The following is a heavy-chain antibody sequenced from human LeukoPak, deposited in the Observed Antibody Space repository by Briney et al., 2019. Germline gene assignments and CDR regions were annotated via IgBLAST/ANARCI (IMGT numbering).Heavy chain of an antibody. J-gene: IGHJ6*02. D-gene: IGHD3-9*01. V-gene: IGHV3-23*01. CDR2: ITSTGDST. Sequence: GGFLRLSCAASGFTFSNYAMRWVRQAPGKGLEWVSTITSTGDSTYYADSVKGRFTISRDNSKNTLYLQMNSLRAEDTAVYYCAKVLRYFMDVWGQGTTVTVSS. CDR3: AKVLRYFMDV. CDR1: GFTFSNYA.